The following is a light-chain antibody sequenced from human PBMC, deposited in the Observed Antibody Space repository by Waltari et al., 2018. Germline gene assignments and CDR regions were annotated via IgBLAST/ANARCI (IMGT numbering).Light chain of an antibody. CDR3: QQFNSWPRT. Sequence: EIVMTQSPVTLSVFPGERATLSCRASQSVGSNLAWYQQKPGQAPRLLIYDASTRATDIPARFSGSGSGTEFTLTISSLQSEDFAVYYCQQFNSWPRTFGPGTKVD. CDR2: DAS. CDR1: QSVGSN. V-gene: IGKV3-15*01. J-gene: IGKJ3*01.